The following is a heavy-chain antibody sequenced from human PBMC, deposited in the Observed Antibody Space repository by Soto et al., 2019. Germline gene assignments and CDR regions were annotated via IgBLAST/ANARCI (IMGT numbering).Heavy chain of an antibody. CDR3: APLSVSLSGPYGIHV. J-gene: IGHJ6*02. CDR1: GYSVTSSDYY. V-gene: IGHV4-39*01. CDR2: MFYSGLT. Sequence: SETLSLTCSVSGYSVTSSDYYWAWIRQPPGKGLEWIGSMFYSGLTYYNPSLESRVTLSVDTSKNQFSVRLNSVTAADTAVYYCAPLSVSLSGPYGIHVWGQGXTVTVYS. D-gene: IGHD2-15*01.